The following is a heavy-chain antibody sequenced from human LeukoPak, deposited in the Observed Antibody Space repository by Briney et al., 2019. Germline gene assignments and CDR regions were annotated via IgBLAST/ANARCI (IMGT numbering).Heavy chain of an antibody. Sequence: PSETLSLTCTVTGGSISSYYWSWIRQPPGKGLEWIGYIYYSGSTNYNPSLKSRVTISVDTSKNQFSLKLSSVTAADTAVYYCARDRDDSSGEGAFDIWGQGTMVTVSS. CDR2: IYYSGST. CDR1: GGSISSYY. V-gene: IGHV4-59*01. J-gene: IGHJ3*02. CDR3: ARDRDDSSGEGAFDI. D-gene: IGHD3-22*01.